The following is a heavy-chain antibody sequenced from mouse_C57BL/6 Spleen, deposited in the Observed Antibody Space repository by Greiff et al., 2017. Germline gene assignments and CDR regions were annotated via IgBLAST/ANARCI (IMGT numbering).Heavy chain of an antibody. CDR1: GFTFSDYG. CDR3: ARSTTVVEDAMDY. CDR2: ISSGSSTI. J-gene: IGHJ4*01. D-gene: IGHD1-1*01. V-gene: IGHV5-17*01. Sequence: GQLVESGGGLVKPGGSLKLSCAASGFTFSDYGMHWVRQAPEKGLEWVAYISSGSSTIYYADTVKGRFTISRDNAKNTLFLQMTSLRSEDTAMYYCARSTTVVEDAMDYWGQGTSVTVSS.